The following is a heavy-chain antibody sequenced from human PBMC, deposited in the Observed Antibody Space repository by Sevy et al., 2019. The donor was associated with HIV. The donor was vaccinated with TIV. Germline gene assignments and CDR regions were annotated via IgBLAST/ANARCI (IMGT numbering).Heavy chain of an antibody. CDR3: TSDAGYSTGWYPSDY. CDR2: ISYDGSSK. J-gene: IGHJ4*02. V-gene: IGHV3-30-3*01. D-gene: IGHD6-19*01. CDR1: GFSVSTHA. Sequence: GGSLRLSCAASGFSVSTHAMHWVRQAPGKGLEWVALISYDGSSKYYVDSVKGRLTISRDNSKYTLYLQMSSLRPDDTAVYYGTSDAGYSTGWYPSDYWGQGTLVTVSS.